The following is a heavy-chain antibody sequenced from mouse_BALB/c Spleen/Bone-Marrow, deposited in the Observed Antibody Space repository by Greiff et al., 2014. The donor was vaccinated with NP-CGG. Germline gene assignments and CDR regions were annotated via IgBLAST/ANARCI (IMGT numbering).Heavy chain of an antibody. CDR1: GYTFTEYI. CDR3: ARHEDYGSSYYYAMDY. CDR2: FSPGSGSI. J-gene: IGHJ4*01. Sequence: VQVVESGAELVKPGASVKLSCKASGYTFTEYIIHWVKQRSGQGLEWIGWFSPGSGSIRNNEKFKDKTTLTEDKSSSTVYRELSRLTSEDSAVNCGARHEDYGSSYYYAMDYWGQGTSVTVSS. V-gene: IGHV1-62-2*01. D-gene: IGHD1-1*01.